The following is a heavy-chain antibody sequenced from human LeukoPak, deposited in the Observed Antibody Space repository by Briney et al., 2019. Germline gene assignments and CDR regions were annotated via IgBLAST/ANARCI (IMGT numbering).Heavy chain of an antibody. Sequence: ASVKVSCKASGGTFSSYAISWVRQAPGQGLEWMGWISAYNGNTNYAQKLQGRVTMTTDTSTSTAYMELRSLRSDDTAVYYCARQDVSHGVFDYWGQGTLVTVSS. CDR2: ISAYNGNT. CDR3: ARQDVSHGVFDY. CDR1: GGTFSSYA. J-gene: IGHJ4*02. V-gene: IGHV1-18*01. D-gene: IGHD2-15*01.